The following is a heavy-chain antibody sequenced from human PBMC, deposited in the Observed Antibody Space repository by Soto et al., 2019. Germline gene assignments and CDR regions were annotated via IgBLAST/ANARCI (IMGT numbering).Heavy chain of an antibody. V-gene: IGHV3-23*01. J-gene: IGHJ5*01. D-gene: IGHD1-26*01. Sequence: DVQLLESGGGLVQPGGSLTLSCAASRFTFSDYAMSWVRQAPGKGLEWVSAIGGTGGDTYYADSVRGRFTVSRDNSKNTLLLQLNSLRDEDTAVYYCAKDAVPYNGKWDWFDSWGQGTLVTVSS. CDR3: AKDAVPYNGKWDWFDS. CDR2: IGGTGGDT. CDR1: RFTFSDYA.